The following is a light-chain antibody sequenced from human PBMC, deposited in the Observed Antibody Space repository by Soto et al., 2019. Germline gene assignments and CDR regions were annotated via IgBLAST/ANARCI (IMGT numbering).Light chain of an antibody. CDR3: QQRSSWPT. CDR2: DAS. V-gene: IGKV3-11*01. J-gene: IGKJ4*01. Sequence: EIVLTQSPATLSLSPGERVTLSCRASQSVGSSLAWYQQKPGQAPRLLVYDASNRATGIPARFSGSGSGTDFTLTISSLEPEDFAVYYCQQRSSWPTFGGGTKV. CDR1: QSVGSS.